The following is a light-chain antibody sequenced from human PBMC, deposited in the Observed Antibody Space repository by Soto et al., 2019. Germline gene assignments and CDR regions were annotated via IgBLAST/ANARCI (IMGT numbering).Light chain of an antibody. CDR1: QSIGNY. CDR3: QQTHSVPLT. J-gene: IGKJ5*01. CDR2: AAS. V-gene: IGKV1-39*01. Sequence: DIQMTQSPVSLPASVGDRVTITCRASQSIGNYLNWYQQKPGEVPKLLIYAASILQNEVPSRFSGSGSGTDFTLSITSLQFEDFATYYCQQTHSVPLTFGQGTRLEIK.